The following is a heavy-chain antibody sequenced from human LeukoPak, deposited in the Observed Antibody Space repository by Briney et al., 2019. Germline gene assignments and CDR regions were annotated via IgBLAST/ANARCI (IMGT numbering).Heavy chain of an antibody. Sequence: GRSLRLSCAVSGFTFSSYAMHWVRQAPGKGLEWVAVIFYDGSIQYYADSVKGRFTISRDNSKNTLYLQMNSLRTEDTAVYYCARDHRGSGSRYYYYYMDVWGKGTTVTISS. CDR2: IFYDGSIQ. V-gene: IGHV3-30*04. CDR1: GFTFSSYA. CDR3: ARDHRGSGSRYYYYYMDV. D-gene: IGHD3-10*01. J-gene: IGHJ6*03.